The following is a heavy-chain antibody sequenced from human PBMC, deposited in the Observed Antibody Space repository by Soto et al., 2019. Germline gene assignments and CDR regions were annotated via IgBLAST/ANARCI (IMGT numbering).Heavy chain of an antibody. J-gene: IGHJ6*02. CDR1: GYTFTGYY. Sequence: QVQLVQSGAEVKKPGASVKVSCKASGYTFTGYYMHWVRQAPGQGLEWMGWINPNSGGTNYAQKFQGWVTMTRDTSISTAYMELSRLRSDDTAVYYCARDRFVTSDYYYYYGMDVWGQGTTVTVSS. CDR3: ARDRFVTSDYYYYYGMDV. CDR2: INPNSGGT. D-gene: IGHD4-4*01. V-gene: IGHV1-2*04.